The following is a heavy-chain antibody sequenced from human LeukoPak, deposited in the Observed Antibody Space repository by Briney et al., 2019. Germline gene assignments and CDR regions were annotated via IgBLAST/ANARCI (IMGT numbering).Heavy chain of an antibody. D-gene: IGHD6-6*01. CDR1: GGSVSSYY. CDR3: ARALDLYSSSSWFDP. J-gene: IGHJ5*02. Sequence: KPSETLSLTCTVSGGSVSSYYWSWIRQPPGKGLEWIGYIYYSGSTNYNPSLKSRVTIPVDTSKNQFSLKLSSVTAADTAVYYCARALDLYSSSSWFDPWGQGTLVTVSS. CDR2: IYYSGST. V-gene: IGHV4-59*02.